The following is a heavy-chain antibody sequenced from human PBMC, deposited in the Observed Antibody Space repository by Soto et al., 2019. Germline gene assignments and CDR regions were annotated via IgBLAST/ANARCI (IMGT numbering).Heavy chain of an antibody. CDR3: ARRRGTYYYYGVDV. J-gene: IGHJ6*02. CDR1: GGPFSDDY. D-gene: IGHD1-26*01. V-gene: IGHV4-34*01. CDR2: IYYSGST. Sequence: QVQLQQWGAGLLNPSETLSITCGVYGGPFSDDYWTWIRQPPGKGLEWIGEIYYSGSTNYNPSLKSRVAISVDTSKNQFSLKVSSVTAADTAVYYCARRRGTYYYYGVDVWGQGTTVTVSS.